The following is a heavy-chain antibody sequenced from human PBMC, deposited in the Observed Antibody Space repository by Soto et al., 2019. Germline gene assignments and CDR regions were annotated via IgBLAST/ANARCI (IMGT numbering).Heavy chain of an antibody. Sequence: ASVKVSCKVSGYTLTELSMHWVRQAPGKGLEWMGGFDPEDGETIYAQKFQGRVTMTEDTSTDTAYMELSSLRSEDTAVYYCETDRYDYIWGSSRPVLYYWGQGTLVTVSS. D-gene: IGHD3-16*01. J-gene: IGHJ4*02. V-gene: IGHV1-24*01. CDR2: FDPEDGET. CDR1: GYTLTELS. CDR3: ETDRYDYIWGSSRPVLYY.